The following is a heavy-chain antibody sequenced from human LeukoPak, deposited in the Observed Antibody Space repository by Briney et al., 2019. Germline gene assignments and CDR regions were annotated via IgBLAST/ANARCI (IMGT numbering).Heavy chain of an antibody. J-gene: IGHJ4*02. CDR2: TYYRSKWYN. CDR3: ARAPHFFDARGSRYYFDS. Sequence: SQTLSLTCAISGDSVSSNSAAWNWIRQSPSRGLEWLGRTYYRSKWYNDYAVSVKSRITINPDTSKNQFSLHLSSVTAADTAVYYCARAPHFFDARGSRYYFDSWGQGALVTVSS. CDR1: GDSVSSNSAA. V-gene: IGHV6-1*01. D-gene: IGHD3-10*01.